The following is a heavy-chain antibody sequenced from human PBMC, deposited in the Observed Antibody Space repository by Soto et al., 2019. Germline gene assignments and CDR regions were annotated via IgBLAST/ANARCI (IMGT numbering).Heavy chain of an antibody. CDR3: ASLTNGRPGDS. V-gene: IGHV1-69*06. J-gene: IGHJ4*02. CDR1: GGTFSSYA. Sequence: SVKVSCKASGGTFSSYAISWVRQAPGQGLEWMGGIIPIFGTANYAQKFQGRVTITADKSTSTAYMELSSLISVTAADTAVYFCASLTNGRPGDSWGQGTLVTVSS. D-gene: IGHD2-8*01. CDR2: IIPIFGTA.